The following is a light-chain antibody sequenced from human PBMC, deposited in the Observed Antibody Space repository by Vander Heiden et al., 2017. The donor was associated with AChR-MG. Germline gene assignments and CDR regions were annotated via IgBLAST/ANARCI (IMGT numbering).Light chain of an antibody. Sequence: EIVMTQLPATLSVSPGERATPSCRASQSISRNVAWYQKKPGQAPRLLIYGASTRATGIPGRFSCSGSGTEFTLTISSLQSEDFAVYYCQQYSDWPRTFGRGTQVEIK. CDR1: QSISRN. CDR2: GAS. V-gene: IGKV3-15*01. CDR3: QQYSDWPRT. J-gene: IGKJ1*01.